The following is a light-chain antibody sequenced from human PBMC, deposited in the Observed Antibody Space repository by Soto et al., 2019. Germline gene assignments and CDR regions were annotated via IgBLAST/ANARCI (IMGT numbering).Light chain of an antibody. V-gene: IGKV1-33*01. J-gene: IGKJ5*01. CDR1: QSISSY. CDR3: QPYYDLPIT. Sequence: DIQMTQSPSSLSASVGDRVTITCRASQSISSYLNWYQQKPGKAPKLLIYAASSLQSGVPSRFSGSGSGTHFTFTIGSLQPEDIATYYCQPYYDLPITFGQGTRLEIK. CDR2: AAS.